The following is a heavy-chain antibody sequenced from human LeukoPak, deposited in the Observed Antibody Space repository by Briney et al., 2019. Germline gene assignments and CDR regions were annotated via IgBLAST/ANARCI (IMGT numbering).Heavy chain of an antibody. CDR3: ARLGSSGYYGENWFDP. J-gene: IGHJ5*02. CDR2: LYHSGST. D-gene: IGHD3-22*01. Sequence: SETLSLTCSVSGYSISSDYYWVWIRQPPGKGLEWIGSLYHSGSTYYNPSLKSRVTISVDTSKNQFSLKLSSVTAADTAVYYCARLGSSGYYGENWFDPWGQGTLVTVSS. CDR1: GYSISSDYY. V-gene: IGHV4-38-2*02.